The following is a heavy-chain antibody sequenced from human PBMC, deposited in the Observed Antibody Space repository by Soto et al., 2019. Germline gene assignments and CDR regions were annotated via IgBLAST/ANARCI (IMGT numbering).Heavy chain of an antibody. J-gene: IGHJ4*02. CDR1: GFPFSSSW. D-gene: IGHD2-15*01. CDR3: VRESCRGGSCFFSGDH. CDR2: SNPDGIGA. Sequence: EVQLVETGGGLVQSGGSLRLSCTTSGFPFSSSWMHWVRQGPGKGLVWVARSNPDGIGAKYADSVRGRITISRDNAKEVLYLQMNNLRVDDTAVYFCVRESCRGGSCFFSGDHGGQGTLVTVSS. V-gene: IGHV3-74*01.